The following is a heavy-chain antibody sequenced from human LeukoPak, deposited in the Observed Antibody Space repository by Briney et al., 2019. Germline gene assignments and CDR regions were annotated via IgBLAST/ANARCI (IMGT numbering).Heavy chain of an antibody. CDR3: AKGTGSDSWYTDY. CDR2: IRGSSSSSDGGAT. J-gene: IGHJ4*02. D-gene: IGHD2-2*02. CDR1: GLTFRTYS. Sequence: GGSLRLSCTASGLTFRTYSMNWVRQAPGRGLEWVSYIRGSSSSSDGGATQYADSVKGRFTISRDNDKNSLYLQMNILRDEDTAVYYCAKGTGSDSWYTDYWGQGTLVSVSS. V-gene: IGHV3-48*02.